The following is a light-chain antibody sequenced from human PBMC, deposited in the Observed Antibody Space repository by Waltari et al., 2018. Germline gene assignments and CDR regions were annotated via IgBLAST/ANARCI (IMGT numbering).Light chain of an antibody. J-gene: IGLJ2*01. CDR2: DVS. Sequence: QSALTQPASVSGSPGPSIPIPCTGSSSDVGAYNYVSWYQHHPGKAPQLIISDVSDRPSGVSDRFSGSKSGNTASLSISGLRADDEANYYCSSYTSVNTVVFGGGTKVTVL. CDR3: SSYTSVNTVV. CDR1: SSDVGAYNY. V-gene: IGLV2-14*03.